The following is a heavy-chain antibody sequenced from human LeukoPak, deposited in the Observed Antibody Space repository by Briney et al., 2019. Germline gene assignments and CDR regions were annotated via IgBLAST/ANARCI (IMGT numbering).Heavy chain of an antibody. CDR3: ARGYPQERTMIVVVIPYFDS. V-gene: IGHV3-48*03. D-gene: IGHD3-22*01. Sequence: GGSLRLSCAASGFTFRNYEMNWVRQAPGRGLEWVSYISGSGSSIYYADSVKGRFTISRDNAKNSLYLQMNSLRAEDTAVYYCARGYPQERTMIVVVIPYFDSWGQGTLVTVSS. CDR2: ISGSGSSI. CDR1: GFTFRNYE. J-gene: IGHJ4*02.